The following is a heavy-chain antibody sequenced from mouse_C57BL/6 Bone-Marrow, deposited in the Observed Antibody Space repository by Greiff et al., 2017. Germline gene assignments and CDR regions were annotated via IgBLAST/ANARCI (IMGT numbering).Heavy chain of an antibody. CDR1: GYTFTSYG. D-gene: IGHD1-1*01. CDR3: ARCLFRYDGSSAWFAY. J-gene: IGHJ3*01. Sequence: QVQLQQSGAELARPGASVKLSCKASGYTFTSYGISWVKQRTGQGLEWIGEIYPRSGNTYYNEKFKGKATLTADKSSSTAYMELRSLTSEDSAVYFCARCLFRYDGSSAWFAYWGQGTLVTVSA. CDR2: IYPRSGNT. V-gene: IGHV1-81*01.